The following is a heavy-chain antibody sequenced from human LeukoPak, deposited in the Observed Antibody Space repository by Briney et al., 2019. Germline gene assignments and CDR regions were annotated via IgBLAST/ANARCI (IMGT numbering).Heavy chain of an antibody. Sequence: GGSLRLSCAASGFTFSSYAMSWVRQAPGKGLEWVSTVTRGGGSTYYADSVKGRFTISRDNSKDTMYLQMNSLRAEDTAVYYCAKADRLGATYYWGQGTLVTVSS. CDR3: AKADRLGATYY. D-gene: IGHD1-26*01. CDR2: VTRGGGST. CDR1: GFTFSSYA. V-gene: IGHV3-23*01. J-gene: IGHJ4*02.